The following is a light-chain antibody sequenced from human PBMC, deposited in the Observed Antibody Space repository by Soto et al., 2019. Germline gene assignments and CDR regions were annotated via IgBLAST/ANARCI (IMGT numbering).Light chain of an antibody. CDR2: GAS. CDR3: QQYGSSPSWT. CDR1: QSDSSSY. V-gene: IGKV3-20*01. J-gene: IGKJ1*01. Sequence: IVLTQSPGTLSLSPGERATLSCRASQSDSSSYLAWYQQKPGQAPRLLIYGASSRATGIPDRFSGSGSGTDFTLTISRLEPEDFAVYYCQQYGSSPSWTFGQGTKV.